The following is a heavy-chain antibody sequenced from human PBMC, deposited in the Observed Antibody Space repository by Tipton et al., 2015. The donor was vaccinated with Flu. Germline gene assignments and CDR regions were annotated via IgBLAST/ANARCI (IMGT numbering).Heavy chain of an antibody. J-gene: IGHJ5*01. Sequence: TLSLTCTVSGGPISIGSYYWTWIRQRPGKGLEWIASKYYSGSTFYSPSLKSRLTISIDTSKNQFSLKLSSVTATDTAVYYCARRDFSNYVSDPKSWFDSWGQGTLVTVSS. CDR2: KYYSGST. CDR3: ARRDFSNYVSDPKSWFDS. D-gene: IGHD4-11*01. CDR1: GGPISIGSYY. V-gene: IGHV4-31*03.